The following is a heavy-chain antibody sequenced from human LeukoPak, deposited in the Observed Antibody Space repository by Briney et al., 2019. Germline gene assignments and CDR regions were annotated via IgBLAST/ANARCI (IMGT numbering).Heavy chain of an antibody. Sequence: GGSLRLSCAVSGFTFSSYRMSWVRQAPGKGLEWVSSISTSSSSKYYADSVKGRFTVSRDNAKNSLFLQMNSLKTEDTAVYYCVRENWYRFDNWGQGTLVTVSS. CDR1: GFTFSSYR. CDR3: VRENWYRFDN. CDR2: ISTSSSSK. J-gene: IGHJ4*02. V-gene: IGHV3-21*04. D-gene: IGHD1-14*01.